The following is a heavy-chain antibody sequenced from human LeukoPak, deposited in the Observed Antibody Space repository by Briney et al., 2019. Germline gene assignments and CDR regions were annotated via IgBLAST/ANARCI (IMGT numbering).Heavy chain of an antibody. CDR1: GFSFSGHW. J-gene: IGHJ4*02. Sequence: GGSLRLSRTASGFSFSGHWVHWARQLPGKGLVWVSRISPTGSTTSYADSVKGRFTVSRDNAKNTLYLQVNNLRAEDTAVYYCARGPNSNWSGLDFWGQGTLLTVSS. D-gene: IGHD6-6*01. CDR2: ISPTGSTT. CDR3: ARGPNSNWSGLDF. V-gene: IGHV3-74*01.